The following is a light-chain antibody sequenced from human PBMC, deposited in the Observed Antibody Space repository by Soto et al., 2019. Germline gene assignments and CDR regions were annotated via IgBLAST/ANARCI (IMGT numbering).Light chain of an antibody. Sequence: QSVLTQPPSMSGAPGQRVTISCTGSSSNIGAGYDVHWYQQHPGTAPKLLIFDNNNRPSGVPDRFSGSKSDTSASLAITGLQDEDEADYYCQYFDTSLSGFVVFGGGTKLTVL. CDR2: DNN. V-gene: IGLV1-40*01. CDR3: QYFDTSLSGFVV. CDR1: SSNIGAGYD. J-gene: IGLJ2*01.